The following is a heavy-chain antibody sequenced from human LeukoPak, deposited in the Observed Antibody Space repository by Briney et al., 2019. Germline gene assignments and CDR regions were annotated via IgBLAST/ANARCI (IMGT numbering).Heavy chain of an antibody. V-gene: IGHV3-21*01. D-gene: IGHD3-22*01. Sequence: GGSLRLSWAASGFTFSSYSMNWVRQAPGKGLEWVSSISSSSSYIYYADSVKGRFTISRDNAKNSLYLQMNSLRAEDTAVYYCARGHSSGYVAGQDYWGQGTLVTVSS. J-gene: IGHJ4*02. CDR3: ARGHSSGYVAGQDY. CDR1: GFTFSSYS. CDR2: ISSSSSYI.